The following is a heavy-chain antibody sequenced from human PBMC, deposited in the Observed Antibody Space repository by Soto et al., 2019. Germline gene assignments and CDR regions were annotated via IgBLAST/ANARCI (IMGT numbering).Heavy chain of an antibody. J-gene: IGHJ4*02. CDR1: GFTFNNYG. V-gene: IGHV3-30*18. D-gene: IGHD3-16*01. CDR3: ANQDRGSYFGY. CDR2: ISNDGSAD. Sequence: QAQLVESGGSVVQPGRSLRLSCAASGFTFNNYGIHWVRQAPGKGLEWVAAISNDGSADYYADSVKGRFTISRDNPKNTVYLQMNSLKSEDTAVYSCANQDRGSYFGYWGQGTLVTVSS.